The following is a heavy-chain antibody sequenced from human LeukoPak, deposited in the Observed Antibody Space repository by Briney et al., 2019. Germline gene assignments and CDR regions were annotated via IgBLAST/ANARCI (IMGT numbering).Heavy chain of an antibody. D-gene: IGHD6-19*01. CDR1: GGSFSGYY. J-gene: IGHJ4*02. Sequence: SETLSLTCAVYGGSFSGYYWSWIRQPPGKGLEWMGEINHSGSTNYNPSLKSRVTISVDTSKNQFSLKLSSVTAADTAVYYCARGGLAVAHDYWGQGTLVTVSS. V-gene: IGHV4-34*01. CDR2: INHSGST. CDR3: ARGGLAVAHDY.